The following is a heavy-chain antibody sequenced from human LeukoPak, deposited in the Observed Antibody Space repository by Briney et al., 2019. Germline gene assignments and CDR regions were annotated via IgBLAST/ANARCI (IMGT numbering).Heavy chain of an antibody. CDR2: ISYDGSNK. V-gene: IGHV3-30*04. Sequence: PGGSLRLSCAASGFTFSSYAMRWVRQAPGKGLEWVAVISYDGSNKYYADSVKGRFTISRDNSKNTLYLQMNSLRAEDTAVYYCARDGGGPTEYFQHWGQGTLVTVSS. J-gene: IGHJ1*01. CDR1: GFTFSSYA. D-gene: IGHD3-16*01. CDR3: ARDGGGPTEYFQH.